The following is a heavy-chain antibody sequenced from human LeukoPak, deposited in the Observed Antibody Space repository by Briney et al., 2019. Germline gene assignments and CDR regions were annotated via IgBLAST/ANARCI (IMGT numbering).Heavy chain of an antibody. CDR1: GYSFTTSW. V-gene: IGHV5-51*01. CDR3: ARQLTTLRGFDI. CDR2: IYPGDSDT. D-gene: IGHD4-11*01. Sequence: GESLKISCKGSGYSFTTSWIGWVRQLPGKGLEWMGIIYPGDSDTRYSPSFQGQVTISADKSINTAYLQWTSLKASDTAMYYCARQLTTLRGFDIWGQGTMVTASS. J-gene: IGHJ3*02.